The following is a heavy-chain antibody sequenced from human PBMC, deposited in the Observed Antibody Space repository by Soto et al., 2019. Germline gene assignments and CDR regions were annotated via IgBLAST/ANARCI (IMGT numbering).Heavy chain of an antibody. V-gene: IGHV3-23*01. D-gene: IGHD3-10*01. J-gene: IGHJ3*02. CDR3: AKDLWFGELWLSAFDI. CDR1: GFTFSSYA. Sequence: GGSLRLSCAASGFTFSSYAMSWVRQAPGKGLEWVSAISGSGGSTYYADSVKGRFTISRDNSKNTLYLQMNSLRAEDTAVYYCAKDLWFGELWLSAFDIWGQGTMVTVSS. CDR2: ISGSGGST.